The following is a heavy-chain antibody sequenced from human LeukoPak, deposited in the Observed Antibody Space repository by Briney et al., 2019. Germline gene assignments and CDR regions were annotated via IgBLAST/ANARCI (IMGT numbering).Heavy chain of an antibody. Sequence: PSETLSLTCAVYGGSFSGYYWSWIRQPPGKGLEWIGEINHSGSTNYNPSLKSRVTISVDTSKNQFSLKLSSVTAADTAVYYCARTMVRVVPAAIRGGFDYWGQGTLVTVSP. D-gene: IGHD2-2*02. CDR3: ARTMVRVVPAAIRGGFDY. V-gene: IGHV4-34*01. J-gene: IGHJ4*02. CDR2: INHSGST. CDR1: GGSFSGYY.